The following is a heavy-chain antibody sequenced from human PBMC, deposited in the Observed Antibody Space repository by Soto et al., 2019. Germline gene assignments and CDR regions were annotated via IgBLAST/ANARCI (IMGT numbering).Heavy chain of an antibody. J-gene: IGHJ5*02. CDR2: INHIGNT. Sequence: PSETLSLTCAVYGGSFSGYYWSWVRQPPGKGLEWIGEINHIGNTNYNPSLKSRVTFSVDTSKNHFSLKLSSVTAADTAVYYRARHKTTMRTVVSAFDPWGQGTRVTVSS. CDR1: GGSFSGYY. CDR3: ARHKTTMRTVVSAFDP. V-gene: IGHV4-34*01. D-gene: IGHD3-22*01.